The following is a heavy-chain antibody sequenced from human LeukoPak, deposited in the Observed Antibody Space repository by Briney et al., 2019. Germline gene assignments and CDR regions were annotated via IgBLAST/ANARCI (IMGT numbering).Heavy chain of an antibody. V-gene: IGHV3-30*03. D-gene: IGHD3-10*01. CDR3: ARRPILWFGELLSESYYYYGMDV. J-gene: IGHJ6*02. CDR2: ISYDGSNK. CDR1: GFTFSSYG. Sequence: GGSLSLSCAASGFTFSSYGMHWVRQAPGKGLEWVAVISYDGSNKYYSVSVKGRFTISRDNSKTTLYLQMTSLRAEDTAVYYCARRPILWFGELLSESYYYYGMDVWGQGTTVTVSS.